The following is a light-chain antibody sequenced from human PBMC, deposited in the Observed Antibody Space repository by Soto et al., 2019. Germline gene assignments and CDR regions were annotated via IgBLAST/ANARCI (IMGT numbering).Light chain of an antibody. J-gene: IGLJ2*01. CDR3: SSYTSSSPLV. V-gene: IGLV2-14*01. Sequence: QSALTQPASVSGSPGESISISCAGNSSDVGGYNYVSWYQQHPGKAPNLMIYEVSNRPSGVSNRSSAYKSGNTASLTISGLQAEDEADYYCSSYTSSSPLVFGGGTKLTVL. CDR2: EVS. CDR1: SSDVGGYNY.